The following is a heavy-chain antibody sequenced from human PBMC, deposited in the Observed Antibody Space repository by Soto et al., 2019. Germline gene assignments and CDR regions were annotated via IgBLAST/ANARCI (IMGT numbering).Heavy chain of an antibody. D-gene: IGHD1-1*01. CDR1: GGSISSYY. CDR2: IYHGGNI. Sequence: SETLSLTCTVSGGSISSYYWSWIRQSPGKGLEWIAEIYHGGNIYYNPSLKSRVTISVDKSKNQFSLDLYSVTAADTAVYFCTRGPSLEAFLDYWGQGTLVTVSS. V-gene: IGHV4-59*12. CDR3: TRGPSLEAFLDY. J-gene: IGHJ4*02.